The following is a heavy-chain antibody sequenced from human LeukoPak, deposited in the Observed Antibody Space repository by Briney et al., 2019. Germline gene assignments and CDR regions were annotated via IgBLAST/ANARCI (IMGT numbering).Heavy chain of an antibody. CDR2: INQDGSEK. V-gene: IGHV3-7*01. D-gene: IGHD3-3*01. CDR3: ARDFPDWSGYYIFDY. CDR1: GFTFSGHW. J-gene: IGHJ4*02. Sequence: GGSLRLSCVASGFTFSGHWMSRVPQAPGHGLEWVANINQDGSEKQYVHSVKGRFTTSRDNTTTSMYLQMNSRRAEDTAVYYCARDFPDWSGYYIFDYWGQGTLVTVSS.